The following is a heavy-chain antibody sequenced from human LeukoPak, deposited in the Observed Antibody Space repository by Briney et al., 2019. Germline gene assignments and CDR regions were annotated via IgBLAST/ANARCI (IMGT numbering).Heavy chain of an antibody. J-gene: IGHJ4*02. CDR1: GGSFSGYY. Sequence: SETLSLTCAVYGGSFSGYYWSWIRQPPGKGLEWIGEINHSGSTNYNPSLKSRVTISVDTSKNQFSLKLSSVTAADTAVYYCARGLGDIAVAGTGDYWGQGTLSPSPQ. V-gene: IGHV4-34*01. D-gene: IGHD6-19*01. CDR2: INHSGST. CDR3: ARGLGDIAVAGTGDY.